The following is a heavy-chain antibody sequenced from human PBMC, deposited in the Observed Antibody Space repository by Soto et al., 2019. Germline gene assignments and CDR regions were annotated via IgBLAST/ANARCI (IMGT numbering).Heavy chain of an antibody. V-gene: IGHV4-39*01. CDR3: ARRRTTGTTLVDY. J-gene: IGHJ4*02. D-gene: IGHD1-1*01. CDR2: IYYSGST. Sequence: PSETLSLTCTVSGGSISSSSYYWGWIRQPPGKGLEWIGSIYYSGSTYYNPSLKSRVTISVDTSKNQFSLKLSSVTAADTAVYYCARRRTTGTTLVDYWGQGTLVTAPQ. CDR1: GGSISSSSYY.